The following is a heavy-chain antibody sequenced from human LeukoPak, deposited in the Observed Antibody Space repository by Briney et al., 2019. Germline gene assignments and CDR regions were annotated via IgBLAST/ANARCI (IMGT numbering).Heavy chain of an antibody. D-gene: IGHD3-16*01. J-gene: IGHJ3*02. Sequence: SVKVSCKASGYTFTSYDISWVRQAPGQGLEWMGRIIPILGIANYAQKFQGRVTITADKSTSTAYMELSSLRSEDTAVYYCARAAKERGDDAFDIWGQGTMVTVSS. V-gene: IGHV1-69*04. CDR1: GYTFTSYD. CDR3: ARAAKERGDDAFDI. CDR2: IIPILGIA.